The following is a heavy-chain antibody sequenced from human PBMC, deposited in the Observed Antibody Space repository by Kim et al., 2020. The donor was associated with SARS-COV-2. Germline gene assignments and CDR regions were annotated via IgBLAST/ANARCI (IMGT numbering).Heavy chain of an antibody. CDR1: NGSISFYY. CDR2: IYASGST. Sequence: SETLSLTCSVSNGSISFYYWSWIRQPAGKGLEWIGRIYASGSTNYSPSLKSRVTMSVDTSKNQFSLKLSSVTAADTAVYYCARVEGKQWLVGGGWFDPWGQGTLVTVSS. CDR3: ARVEGKQWLVGGGWFDP. V-gene: IGHV4-4*07. D-gene: IGHD6-19*01. J-gene: IGHJ5*02.